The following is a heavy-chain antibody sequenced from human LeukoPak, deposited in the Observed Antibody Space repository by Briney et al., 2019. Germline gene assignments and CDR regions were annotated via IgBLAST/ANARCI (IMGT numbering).Heavy chain of an antibody. J-gene: IGHJ3*01. D-gene: IGHD4-11*01. CDR3: ARGRYSSNYYGAFDV. V-gene: IGHV4-34*01. CDR2: IYHDGTT. Sequence: PSETLSLTCAVSGGSFSLYYLTWIRQPPGKGLEWIGEIYHDGTTNYNPSLKSRVTISVDTSKNQFSLKLSSVTAADTALYFCARGRYSSNYYGAFDVWGRGAMVSVSS. CDR1: GGSFSLYY.